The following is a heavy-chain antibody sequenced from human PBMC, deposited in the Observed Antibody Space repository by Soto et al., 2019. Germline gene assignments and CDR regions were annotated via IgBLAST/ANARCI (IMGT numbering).Heavy chain of an antibody. CDR3: ARDPRGELHRRD. CDR1: GFTFSSYA. J-gene: IGHJ4*02. D-gene: IGHD1-26*01. V-gene: IGHV3-30-3*01. Sequence: LSCAASGFTFSSYAMHWVRQAPGKGLEWVAVISYDGSNKYYADSVKGRFTISRDNSKNTLYLQMNSLRAEDTAVYYCARDPRGELHRRDWGKVTLVTV. CDR2: ISYDGSNK.